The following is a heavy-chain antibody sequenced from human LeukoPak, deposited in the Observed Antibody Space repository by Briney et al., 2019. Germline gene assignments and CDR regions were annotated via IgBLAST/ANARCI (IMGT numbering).Heavy chain of an antibody. CDR1: GFTFSSYS. CDR2: ISSSSSYI. CDR3: ARDSGPSIAAARDC. D-gene: IGHD6-13*01. V-gene: IGHV3-21*01. J-gene: IGHJ4*02. Sequence: PGGSLRLSCAASGFTFSSYSMNWVRQAPGKGLEWVSSISSSSSYIYYADSVKGRFTISRDNAKNSLYLQMNSLRAKDTAVYYCARDSGPSIAAARDCWGQGTLVTVSS.